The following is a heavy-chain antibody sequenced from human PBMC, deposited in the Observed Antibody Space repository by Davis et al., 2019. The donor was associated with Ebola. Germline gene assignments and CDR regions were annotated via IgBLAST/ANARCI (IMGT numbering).Heavy chain of an antibody. Sequence: ESLKISCAASGFTFSGPAMHWVRQASGKGLEWVGRIRSKANSYATAYAASVKGRFTISRDDSKSIAYLQMNSLKTEDTAVYYCTRDRSVYCTGGVCYSDYYYYGMDVWGQGTTVTVSS. V-gene: IGHV3-73*01. D-gene: IGHD2-8*02. CDR1: GFTFSGPA. CDR2: IRSKANSYAT. J-gene: IGHJ6*02. CDR3: TRDRSVYCTGGVCYSDYYYYGMDV.